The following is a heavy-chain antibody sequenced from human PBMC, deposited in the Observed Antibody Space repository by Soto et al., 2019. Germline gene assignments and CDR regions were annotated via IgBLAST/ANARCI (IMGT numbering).Heavy chain of an antibody. CDR1: GFTFSGYA. V-gene: IGHV3-23*01. CDR3: AKDALRDYGDYLDY. D-gene: IGHD4-17*01. Sequence: EMHLLESGGGLVQSGGSLRLSCVASGFTFSGYAMSWVRQAPGKGLEWVSAISGGGDNTYYTDSVQGRFTISRDNSKDTLYLQMNSLRVEDTAVYYGAKDALRDYGDYLDYWGQGNLVTVSS. J-gene: IGHJ4*02. CDR2: ISGGGDNT.